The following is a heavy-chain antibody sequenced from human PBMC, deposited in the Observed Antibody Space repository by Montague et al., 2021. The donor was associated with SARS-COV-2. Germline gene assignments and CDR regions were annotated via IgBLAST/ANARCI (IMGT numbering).Heavy chain of an antibody. Sequence: SETLSLTCTVSGGSISSYYWSWIRQPPGKGLEWIGYIYYTGSTKYNPSLKSRVTMSLDRPTNRFSLRLNSVTAADTAMYYCASHPVFQQLYSWGQGTLVSVSS. CDR3: ASHPVFQQLYS. V-gene: IGHV4-59*01. D-gene: IGHD6-13*01. CDR1: GGSISSYY. J-gene: IGHJ4*02. CDR2: IYYTGST.